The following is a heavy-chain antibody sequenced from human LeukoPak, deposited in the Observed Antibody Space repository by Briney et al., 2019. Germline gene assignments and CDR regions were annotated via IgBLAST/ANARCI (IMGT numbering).Heavy chain of an antibody. CDR3: ARAIAAAAAY. V-gene: IGHV3-30*01. CDR2: ISYDGSNK. Sequence: GRSLRLSCAASGFTFSSYAMHWVRQAPGKGLEWVAVISYDGSNKYYADSVKGRFTISRDNSKNTLHLQMNSLRAEDTAVYYCARAIAAAAAYWGQGTLVTVSS. D-gene: IGHD6-13*01. J-gene: IGHJ4*02. CDR1: GFTFSSYA.